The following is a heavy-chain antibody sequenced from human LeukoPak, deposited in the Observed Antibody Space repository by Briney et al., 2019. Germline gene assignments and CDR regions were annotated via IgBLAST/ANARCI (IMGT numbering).Heavy chain of an antibody. CDR3: ARDGMGYYDSSGYSDY. V-gene: IGHV3-33*01. CDR1: GFTFSSYG. Sequence: GGSLRLSCAASGFTFSSYGMHWVRQAPGKGLEWVAVIWYDGSNKYYADSVKGRFTISRDNSKNTLYLQMNSLRAEDTAVYYCARDGMGYYDSSGYSDYWGQGTLVTVSS. D-gene: IGHD3-22*01. J-gene: IGHJ4*02. CDR2: IWYDGSNK.